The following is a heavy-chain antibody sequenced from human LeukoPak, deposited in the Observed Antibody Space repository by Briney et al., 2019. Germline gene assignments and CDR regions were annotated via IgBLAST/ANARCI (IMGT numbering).Heavy chain of an antibody. CDR2: ISGSGDST. CDR3: AKGRSGAVVAALNY. V-gene: IGHV3-23*01. CDR1: GFTFSSYA. J-gene: IGHJ4*02. D-gene: IGHD2-15*01. Sequence: GASLRLSCAASGFTFSSYAMSWVRQAPGKGLEWVSTISGSGDSTYYADSVKGRFTISRDNSKNTLYLQMNSLRADDTAVYYCAKGRSGAVVAALNYWGQGTPVTVSS.